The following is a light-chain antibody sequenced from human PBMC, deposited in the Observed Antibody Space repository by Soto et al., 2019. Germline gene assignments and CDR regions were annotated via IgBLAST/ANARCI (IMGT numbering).Light chain of an antibody. J-gene: IGKJ4*01. Sequence: DIQMTQSPSSLSSSVGDRVTITCRASQGISNYLAWYQQKPGKVPKLLIYAASTLQSGVPSRFSGTASGTDFTLTISGLQPEDVATYYCQKYKSALGLTFDGGTKVAIK. CDR1: QGISNY. CDR3: QKYKSALGLT. V-gene: IGKV1-27*01. CDR2: AAS.